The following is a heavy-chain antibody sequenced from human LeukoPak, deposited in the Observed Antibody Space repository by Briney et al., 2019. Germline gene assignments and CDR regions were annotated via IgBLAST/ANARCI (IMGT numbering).Heavy chain of an antibody. J-gene: IGHJ3*02. Sequence: PGGSLRLSCAASGFTFSDYYMTWIRQAPGRGLEWISYINGSSSDTKYADSVKGRFTISRDNAKNSLYLQMNSLRAEDTAVYYCARGGYGDYGNDAFDIWGQGTMVTVSS. CDR2: INGSSSDT. V-gene: IGHV3-11*06. D-gene: IGHD4-17*01. CDR3: ARGGYGDYGNDAFDI. CDR1: GFTFSDYY.